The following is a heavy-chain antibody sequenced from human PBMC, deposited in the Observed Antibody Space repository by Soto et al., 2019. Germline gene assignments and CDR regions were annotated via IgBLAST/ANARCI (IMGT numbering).Heavy chain of an antibody. J-gene: IGHJ4*02. CDR3: AKGSVGITIFGVVTPRYYFDY. CDR1: GFTFSSYA. Sequence: GSLRLSCAASGFTFSSYAMSWVRQAPGKGLEWVSAISGSGGSTYYADSVKGRFTISRDNSKNTLYLQMNSLRAEDTAVYYCAKGSVGITIFGVVTPRYYFDYWGQGTLVTVSS. CDR2: ISGSGGST. V-gene: IGHV3-23*01. D-gene: IGHD3-3*01.